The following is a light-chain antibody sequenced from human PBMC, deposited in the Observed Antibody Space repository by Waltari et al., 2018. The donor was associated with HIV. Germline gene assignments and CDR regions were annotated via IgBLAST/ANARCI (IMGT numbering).Light chain of an antibody. J-gene: IGLJ3*02. Sequence: QSVLTQPPSASGTPGQRVTVSCSGSSSHIGSNTVTWFQQLPGTAPKLLIYSINQRTSGVPDRFSGSKSGTSASPASTGLQSEDEAHYYCAAWDDSLNGWVCGGGTKLTVL. CDR3: AAWDDSLNGWV. V-gene: IGLV1-44*01. CDR1: SSHIGSNT. CDR2: SIN.